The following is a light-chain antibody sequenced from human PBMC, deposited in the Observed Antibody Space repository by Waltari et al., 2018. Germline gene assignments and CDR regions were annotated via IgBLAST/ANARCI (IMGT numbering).Light chain of an antibody. CDR1: SSNIGIHY. J-gene: IGLJ1*01. CDR2: EDN. CDR3: GVWDDSLTSEV. V-gene: IGLV1-51*02. Sequence: QSVLTQPPSVSAAPGQKVPISCSGRSSNIGIHYVSWYQIFPGTPPKLLSYEDNKRPSGIPDRFSVSKSGTSSTLGIAGLQTGDEADYYCGVWDDSLTSEVFGTGTKVAVL.